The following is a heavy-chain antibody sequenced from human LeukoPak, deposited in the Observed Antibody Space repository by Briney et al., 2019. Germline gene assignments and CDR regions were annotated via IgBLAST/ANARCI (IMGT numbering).Heavy chain of an antibody. CDR1: GYTFTSYD. J-gene: IGHJ4*02. CDR3: ARGRSTGYPYYFEY. V-gene: IGHV1-8*03. Sequence: ASVTVSCKASGYTFTSYDINWVRQATGQGLEWMGWMNPNSGSTGYAQKFQGRVTITRNTSISTAYMELSGLRSEDTAVYYCARGRSTGYPYYFEYWGQGTLVTVSS. CDR2: MNPNSGST. D-gene: IGHD5-12*01.